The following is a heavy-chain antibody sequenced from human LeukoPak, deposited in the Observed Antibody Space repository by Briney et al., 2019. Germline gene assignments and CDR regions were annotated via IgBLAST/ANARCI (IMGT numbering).Heavy chain of an antibody. Sequence: ASVKVSCKASGYTFNGYYMHWVRQAPGQGLEWMGWINPNSGVTNYAQKFQGRATMTRDTSISTAYMELSRLTSDDTAVYYCARDWGSSGCPDYWGPGTLVTVSS. D-gene: IGHD2-2*01. CDR1: GYTFNGYY. CDR3: ARDWGSSGCPDY. J-gene: IGHJ4*02. V-gene: IGHV1-2*02. CDR2: INPNSGVT.